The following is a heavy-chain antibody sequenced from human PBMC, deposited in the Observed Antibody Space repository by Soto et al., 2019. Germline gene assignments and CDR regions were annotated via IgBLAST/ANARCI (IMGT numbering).Heavy chain of an antibody. CDR1: GGSISSYY. CDR2: IYYSGST. V-gene: IGHV4-59*01. CDR3: ARGVVVVGTRAFDI. J-gene: IGHJ3*02. D-gene: IGHD2-15*01. Sequence: QVQLQESGPGLVKPSETLSLTCTVSGGSISSYYWSWIRQPPGKGLEWIGYIYYSGSTNYNPSLKSRVTISVDTSKNQFSLKLSSVTAADTAVYYCARGVVVVGTRAFDIWGQGTMVTVSS.